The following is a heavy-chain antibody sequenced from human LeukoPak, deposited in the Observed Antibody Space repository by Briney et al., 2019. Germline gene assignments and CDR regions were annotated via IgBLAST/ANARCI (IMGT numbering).Heavy chain of an antibody. Sequence: SETLSLTCTVSGGSISSYYWSWIRQPAGKGLEWIGRIYTSGSTNYNPSLKSRVTMSVDTSKNQFSLKLSSVTAADTAVYYCAREAGIQLWFITGFDYWGQGTLVTVSS. V-gene: IGHV4-4*07. CDR3: AREAGIQLWFITGFDY. J-gene: IGHJ4*02. CDR1: GGSISSYY. CDR2: IYTSGST. D-gene: IGHD5-18*01.